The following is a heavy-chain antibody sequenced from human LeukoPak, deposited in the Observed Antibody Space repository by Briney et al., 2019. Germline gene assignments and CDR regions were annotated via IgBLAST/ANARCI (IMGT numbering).Heavy chain of an antibody. Sequence: GGSLRLSCAASGLTFSSYSMNWIRQAPGKGLEWVSSISSSTSYIYYADSVKGRFTISKDNAKNSLYLQMNSLRAEDTAVYYCARAGGSTVSHSDYWGQGTLVTVSS. J-gene: IGHJ4*02. V-gene: IGHV3-21*01. D-gene: IGHD4-17*01. CDR2: ISSSTSYI. CDR1: GLTFSSYS. CDR3: ARAGGSTVSHSDY.